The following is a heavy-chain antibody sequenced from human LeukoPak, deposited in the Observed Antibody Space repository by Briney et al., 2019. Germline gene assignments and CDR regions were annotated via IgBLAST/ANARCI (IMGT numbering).Heavy chain of an antibody. J-gene: IGHJ3*02. CDR3: ASGNTGYDRDSFDI. Sequence: SQTLSLTCTVSGGSISSGGYSWSWVRQPPGEGLEWVGYIYHSGSTYYNPSLQSRVTISLDRSKNQFSLKLSSMTAADTAVYYCASGNTGYDRDSFDIWGQGTMVTVSS. CDR1: GGSISSGGYS. CDR2: IYHSGST. D-gene: IGHD5-12*01. V-gene: IGHV4-30-2*01.